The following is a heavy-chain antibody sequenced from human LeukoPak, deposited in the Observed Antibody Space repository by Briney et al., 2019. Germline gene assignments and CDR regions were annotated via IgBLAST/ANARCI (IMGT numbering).Heavy chain of an antibody. CDR1: GYTLTELS. V-gene: IGHV1-24*01. Sequence: ASVKVSCKVSGYTLTELSMHWVRQAPGKGLEWMGVFDPEDGETIYAQKFQGRVTMTEDTSTDTAYMELSSLRSEDTAVYYCARHLIAVAVNHYYYGIDVWGQGTTVTVSS. CDR3: ARHLIAVAVNHYYYGIDV. CDR2: FDPEDGET. J-gene: IGHJ6*02. D-gene: IGHD6-19*01.